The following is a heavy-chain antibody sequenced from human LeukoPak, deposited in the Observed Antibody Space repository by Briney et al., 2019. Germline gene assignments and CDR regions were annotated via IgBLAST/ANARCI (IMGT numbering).Heavy chain of an antibody. CDR2: IYTSGST. Sequence: PSETLSLTCTVSGGSISSYYWSWIRQPPGKGLEWIGRIYTSGSTNYNPSLKSRVTMSVDTSKNQFSLKLSSVTAADTAVYYCARDMYYYDSSGYLFDYWGQGTLVTVSS. V-gene: IGHV4-4*07. D-gene: IGHD3-22*01. CDR3: ARDMYYYDSSGYLFDY. J-gene: IGHJ4*02. CDR1: GGSISSYY.